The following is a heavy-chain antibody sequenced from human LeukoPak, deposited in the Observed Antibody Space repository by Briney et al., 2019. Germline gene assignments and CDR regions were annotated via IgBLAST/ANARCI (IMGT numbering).Heavy chain of an antibody. CDR1: GYTLIELS. CDR2: FDPEDGDA. CDR3: TTDSLPFPTMVRGGISWFDP. D-gene: IGHD3-10*01. J-gene: IGHJ5*02. V-gene: IGHV1-24*01. Sequence: GASVKVSCKVSGYTLIELSIHWVRQAPGKGLEWMGGFDPEDGDAIYAQSFQGRVTMTEDTSTDTPYMELRSLRSEDTAVYYCTTDSLPFPTMVRGGISWFDPWGQGTLVTVSS.